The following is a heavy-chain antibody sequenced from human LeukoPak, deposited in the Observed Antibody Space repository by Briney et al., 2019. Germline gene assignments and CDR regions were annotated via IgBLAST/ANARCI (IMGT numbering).Heavy chain of an antibody. CDR1: GFTFSSYS. CDR3: ARALWPVAGTGGFDY. J-gene: IGHJ4*02. V-gene: IGHV3-21*01. Sequence: GGSLRLSCAASGFTFSSYSMNWVRQAPGKGLEWVSSISSSSSYIYYADSVKGRFTISRDNAKYSLYLQMNSLRAEDTAVYYCARALWPVAGTGGFDYWGQGTLVTVSS. D-gene: IGHD6-19*01. CDR2: ISSSSSYI.